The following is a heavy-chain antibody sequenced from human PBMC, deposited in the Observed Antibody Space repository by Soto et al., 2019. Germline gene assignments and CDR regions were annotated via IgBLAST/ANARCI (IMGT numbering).Heavy chain of an antibody. J-gene: IGHJ4*02. V-gene: IGHV4-4*02. CDR1: GASVSSTYW. D-gene: IGHD6-13*01. Sequence: QVELQESGPGLVKPSGTLSLTCAVSGASVSSTYWWSWVRQPPGKGPGWIGEINHRGSANYNPSLRSRVPMSVDISQSQFSLRLTSVTAADTAVYYCARYNAASGTYYFDYWGQGSLVTVSS. CDR2: INHRGSA. CDR3: ARYNAASGTYYFDY.